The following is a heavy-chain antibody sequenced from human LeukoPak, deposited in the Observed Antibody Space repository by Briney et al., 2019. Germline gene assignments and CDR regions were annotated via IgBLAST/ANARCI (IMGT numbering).Heavy chain of an antibody. V-gene: IGHV3-53*01. CDR1: GFTVSSTY. Sequence: PGGSLRLSCAASGFTVSSTYMSWVRQAPGKGLEWVSVIYSGGNIYYIDSVKGRFTISRDTSKNTLYLQMNSLRAGDTAVYYCVKDSPPRYSGSPPAYWGQGTLVTVSS. D-gene: IGHD1-26*01. CDR3: VKDSPPRYSGSPPAY. CDR2: IYSGGNI. J-gene: IGHJ4*02.